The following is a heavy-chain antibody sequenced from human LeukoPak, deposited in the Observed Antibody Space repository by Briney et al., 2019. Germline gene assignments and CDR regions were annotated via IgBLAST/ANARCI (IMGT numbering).Heavy chain of an antibody. CDR2: ISSSSSSYI. Sequence: SGGSLRLSCAASGFTFSSYSMNWVRQAPGKGLEWVSSISSSSSSYIYYADSVKGRFTISRDNAKNSLYLQMNSLRAEDTAVYYCAELGITMIGGAWGKGTTVTISS. CDR1: GFTFSSYS. D-gene: IGHD3-10*02. V-gene: IGHV3-21*01. J-gene: IGHJ6*04. CDR3: AELGITMIGGA.